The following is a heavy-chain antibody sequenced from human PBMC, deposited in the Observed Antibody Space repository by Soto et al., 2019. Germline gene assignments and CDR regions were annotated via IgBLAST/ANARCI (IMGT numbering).Heavy chain of an antibody. CDR3: AASPGRP. J-gene: IGHJ5*02. Sequence: EMLLLESGGGLVQPGGSLRLSCAASGFTFSNSAMTWVRQAPGKGLEWVSSIGGSYGDTSYADSMKGRFTISRDNSKNTLYLQRNSLRAEDTAGYYCAASPGRPWGQGTLVTVSS. CDR1: GFTFSNSA. V-gene: IGHV3-23*01. D-gene: IGHD7-27*01. CDR2: IGGSYGDT.